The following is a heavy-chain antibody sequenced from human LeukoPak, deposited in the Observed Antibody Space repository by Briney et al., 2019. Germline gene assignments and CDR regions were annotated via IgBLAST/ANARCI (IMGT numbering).Heavy chain of an antibody. J-gene: IGHJ4*02. CDR1: GFTFSSYA. V-gene: IGHV3-48*04. D-gene: IGHD3-3*01. CDR2: ITSGSSTI. Sequence: GGSLRLSCAASGFTFSSYAMSWVRQAPGKGLEWVSYITSGSSTIYYPDSVKGRFTISRDNAKNSLYLQMNSLRAEDTAVYYCARDLISELGYWGQGTLVTVSS. CDR3: ARDLISELGY.